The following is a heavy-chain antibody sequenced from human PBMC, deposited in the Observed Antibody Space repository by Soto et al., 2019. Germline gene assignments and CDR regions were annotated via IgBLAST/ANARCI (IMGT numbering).Heavy chain of an antibody. CDR3: AKDGNYSSSWPYYFDH. Sequence: EVQLLESGGGLVQPGGSMRLSCAASGFTFSTYTMTWLRQAPGKGLEWVSSISGSGDHTYYADSVKGRLIVSRDNSKNTLYLQMNNLRAEDTALYYCAKDGNYSSSWPYYFDHWGQGTLVTVSS. V-gene: IGHV3-23*01. CDR2: ISGSGDHT. CDR1: GFTFSTYT. J-gene: IGHJ4*02. D-gene: IGHD6-13*01.